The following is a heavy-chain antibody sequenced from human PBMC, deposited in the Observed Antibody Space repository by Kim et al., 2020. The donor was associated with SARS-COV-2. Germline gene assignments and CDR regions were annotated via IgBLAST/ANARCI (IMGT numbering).Heavy chain of an antibody. D-gene: IGHD3-3*01. Sequence: SYAQKFQGRVTMTRDTSTSTVYMELSSLRSEDTAVYYWARGVWADFWSGPGYWGQGTLVTVSS. J-gene: IGHJ4*02. V-gene: IGHV1-46*01. CDR3: ARGVWADFWSGPGY.